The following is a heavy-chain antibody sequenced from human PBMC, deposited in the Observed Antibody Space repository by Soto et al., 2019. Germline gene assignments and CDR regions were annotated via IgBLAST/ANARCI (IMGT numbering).Heavy chain of an antibody. Sequence: SETLSLTCTVSGGSISSYCWSWTRQPPGKGLEWIGYIYYSGSTNYNPSLKSRVTISVDTSKNQFSLKLSSVTAADTAVYYCARDQCEGGSCYWFDPWGQGTLVTVSS. CDR2: IYYSGST. V-gene: IGHV4-59*12. CDR1: GGSISSYC. J-gene: IGHJ5*02. D-gene: IGHD2-15*01. CDR3: ARDQCEGGSCYWFDP.